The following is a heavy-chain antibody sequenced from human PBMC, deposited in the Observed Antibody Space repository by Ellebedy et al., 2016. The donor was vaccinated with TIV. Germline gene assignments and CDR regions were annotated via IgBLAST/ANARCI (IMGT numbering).Heavy chain of an antibody. V-gene: IGHV4-39*07. CDR3: ARIERDSWSYHKHTLDY. CDR1: GGSISSSAYY. Sequence: MPSETLSLTCTVSGGSISSSAYYWGWIRQPPGKGLEWIGSIYYSGSTYYNPSLKRRVTISVDTSKNQFSLKLSSVIAADTAVYYCARIERDSWSYHKHTLDYWGQGTLVTVSS. J-gene: IGHJ4*02. D-gene: IGHD3-10*01. CDR2: IYYSGST.